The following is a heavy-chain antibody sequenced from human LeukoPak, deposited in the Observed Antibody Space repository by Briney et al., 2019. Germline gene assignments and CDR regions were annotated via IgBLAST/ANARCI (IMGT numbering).Heavy chain of an antibody. V-gene: IGHV1-18*04. J-gene: IGHJ6*03. CDR2: ISAYNGNT. CDR1: GYTFTGYY. Sequence: ASVKVSCKASGYTFTGYYMHWVRQAPGQGLEWMGWISAYNGNTNYAQKLQGRVTMTTDTSTSTAYMELRSLRSDDTAVYYCARFSYYYYMDVWGKGTTVTVSS. CDR3: ARFSYYYYMDV.